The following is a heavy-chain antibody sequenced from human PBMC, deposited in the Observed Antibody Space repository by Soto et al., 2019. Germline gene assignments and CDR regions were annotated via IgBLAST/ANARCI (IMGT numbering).Heavy chain of an antibody. Sequence: GGSLRLSCAASGFTFSSYDMHWVRQATGKGLEWVSAIGTAGDTYYPGSVKGRFTISRENAKNSLYLQMNSLRAEDTAVYYCARGGGGGYSYDYYYYYGMDVWGQGTTVTVSS. CDR2: IGTAGDT. CDR1: GFTFSSYD. J-gene: IGHJ6*02. CDR3: ARGGGGGYSYDYYYYYGMDV. D-gene: IGHD5-18*01. V-gene: IGHV3-13*01.